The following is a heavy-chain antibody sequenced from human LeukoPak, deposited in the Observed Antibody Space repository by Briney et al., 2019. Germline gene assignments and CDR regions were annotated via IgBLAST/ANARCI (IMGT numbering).Heavy chain of an antibody. Sequence: ASVKVSCKASGYTFSGYYMHWVRQAPGQGLEWMGWISAYNGNTNYAQKLQGRVTMTTDTSTSTAYMELRSLRSDDTAVYYCARDYYGSGSYFPWGQGTLVTVSS. V-gene: IGHV1-18*04. D-gene: IGHD3-10*01. CDR3: ARDYYGSGSYFP. CDR2: ISAYNGNT. CDR1: GYTFSGYY. J-gene: IGHJ5*02.